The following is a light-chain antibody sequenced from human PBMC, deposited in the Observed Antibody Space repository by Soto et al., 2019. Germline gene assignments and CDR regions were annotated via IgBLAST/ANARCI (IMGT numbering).Light chain of an antibody. V-gene: IGKV3-20*01. Sequence: EIVLTQSPGTLSLSPGERATLSCRASQSVSSSYLAWYQQKPGQAPRLLIYGASSRATGIPDRFSGSGSGTDFTLAISRLESEDLAVYYGQQYGSSPRTFGGGTKVEIK. CDR3: QQYGSSPRT. J-gene: IGKJ4*01. CDR1: QSVSSSY. CDR2: GAS.